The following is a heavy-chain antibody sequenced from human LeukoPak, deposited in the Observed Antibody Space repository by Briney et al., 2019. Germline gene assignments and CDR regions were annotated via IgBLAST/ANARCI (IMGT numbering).Heavy chain of an antibody. D-gene: IGHD3-3*01. CDR2: ISWNSGSI. CDR3: AKTGIYDLGPPGYFDY. Sequence: GGSLRLSCAASGLTFSSHWMHWVRQAPGKGLEWVSGISWNSGSIGYADSVKGRFTISRDNAKNSLYLQMNSLRAEDTALYYCAKTGIYDLGPPGYFDYWGQGTLVTVSS. V-gene: IGHV3-9*01. J-gene: IGHJ4*02. CDR1: GLTFSSHW.